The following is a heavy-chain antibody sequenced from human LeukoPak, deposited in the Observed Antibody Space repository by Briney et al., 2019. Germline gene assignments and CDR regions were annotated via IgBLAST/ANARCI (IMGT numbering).Heavy chain of an antibody. CDR3: ARAVCSSTRCPQEYNWFDP. D-gene: IGHD2-2*01. CDR2: ISSSGSTI. CDR1: GFTFCSYA. Sequence: PGGSLRLSCAASGFTFCSYAMSWVRQAPGKGLEWVSYISSSGSTIYYADSVKGRFTISRDNAKYSLYLQMNSLRAEDTAVYYCARAVCSSTRCPQEYNWFDPWGQGTLVTVSS. V-gene: IGHV3-48*04. J-gene: IGHJ5*02.